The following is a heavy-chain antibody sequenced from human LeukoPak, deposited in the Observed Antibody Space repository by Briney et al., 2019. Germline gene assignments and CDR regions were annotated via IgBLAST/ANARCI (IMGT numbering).Heavy chain of an antibody. CDR1: GYTFINYG. D-gene: IGHD4-17*01. V-gene: IGHV7-4-1*02. CDR3: TVTTSHQYYYGMDV. J-gene: IGHJ6*02. CDR2: INSNTGNP. Sequence: ASVNVSCKASGYTFINYGISWVRQAPGQGLEWMGWINSNTGNPTYAQGFTGRFVFSLDTSVSTAYLQISSLKAEDTAVYYCTVTTSHQYYYGMDVWGQGTTVTVSS.